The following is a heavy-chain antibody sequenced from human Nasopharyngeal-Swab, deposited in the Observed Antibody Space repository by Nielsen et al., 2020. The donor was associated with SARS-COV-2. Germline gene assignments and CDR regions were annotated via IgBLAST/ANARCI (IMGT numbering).Heavy chain of an antibody. Sequence: SQTLSLTCAISGDSVSSNSAAWNWIRQSPSRGLEWLGRTYYRSKWNNDYAVSVKSRITINPDTSKNQFSLQLNSVTPEDTAVYYCAREGEYYDILTGYRVIFDYWGQGTLVTVSS. CDR2: TYYRSKWNN. V-gene: IGHV6-1*01. CDR3: AREGEYYDILTGYRVIFDY. D-gene: IGHD3-9*01. J-gene: IGHJ4*02. CDR1: GDSVSSNSAA.